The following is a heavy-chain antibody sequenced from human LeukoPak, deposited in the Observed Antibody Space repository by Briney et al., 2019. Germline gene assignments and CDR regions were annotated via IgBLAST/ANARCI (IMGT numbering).Heavy chain of an antibody. D-gene: IGHD3-22*01. V-gene: IGHV4-59*12. CDR2: IYYSGST. Sequence: SETLSLTCAVYGGSFSGYYWSWIRQPPGKGLECIGFIYYSGSTNYNPSLKSRVTMSVDTSKNQFSLRLSSVTAADMAVYYCARDRYYYDSSASPFDYWGQGTLVTVSS. CDR1: GGSFSGYY. J-gene: IGHJ4*02. CDR3: ARDRYYYDSSASPFDY.